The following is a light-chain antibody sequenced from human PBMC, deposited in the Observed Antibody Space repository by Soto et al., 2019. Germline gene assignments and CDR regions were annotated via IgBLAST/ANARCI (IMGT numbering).Light chain of an antibody. J-gene: IGLJ3*02. CDR3: QSYDSSLSGSV. Sequence: VLTQPPSVSGAPGQRVTISCTGSSSNIGAGYDVHWYQQLPGTAPKLLIYGNSNRPSGVPDRFSGSKSGTSASLAITGLQAEDEADYYCQSYDSSLSGSVFGGGTKVTVL. CDR2: GNS. CDR1: SSNIGAGYD. V-gene: IGLV1-40*01.